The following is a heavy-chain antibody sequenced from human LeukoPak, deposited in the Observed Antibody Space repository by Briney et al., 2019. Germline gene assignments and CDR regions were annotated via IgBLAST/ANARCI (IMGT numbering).Heavy chain of an antibody. V-gene: IGHV1-69*04. D-gene: IGHD6-13*01. CDR2: IIPILGIA. Sequence: ASVKVSCKASGGTFSSYAFSRVRQAPGQGLEWMGRIIPILGIANYAQKFQGRVTITVDKSTSTAYRELSSLRSEDTAVYYRARISIAAAGGNFDYWGQGTLVTVSS. CDR1: GGTFSSYA. CDR3: ARISIAAAGGNFDY. J-gene: IGHJ4*02.